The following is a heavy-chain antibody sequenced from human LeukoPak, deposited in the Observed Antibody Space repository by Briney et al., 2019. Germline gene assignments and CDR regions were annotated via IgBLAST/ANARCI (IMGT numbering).Heavy chain of an antibody. CDR2: IYYSGST. CDR3: ARQPYYDILTGPPPFDY. Sequence: PSETLSLTCTVSGGSISSSSYYWGWIRQPPGKGLEWIGSIYYSGSTYYNPSLKSRVTISVDTSKNQFSLKLSSVTAADTAVYYFARQPYYDILTGPPPFDYWGQGTLVTVSS. V-gene: IGHV4-39*01. D-gene: IGHD3-9*01. CDR1: GGSISSSSYY. J-gene: IGHJ4*02.